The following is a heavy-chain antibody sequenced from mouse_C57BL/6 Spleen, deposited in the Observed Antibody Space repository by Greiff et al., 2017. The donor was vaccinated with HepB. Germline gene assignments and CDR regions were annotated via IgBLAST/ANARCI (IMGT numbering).Heavy chain of an antibody. CDR1: GYTFTSYW. V-gene: IGHV1-52*01. D-gene: IGHD2-2*01. Sequence: QVQLQQPGAELVRPGSSVKLSCKASGYTFTSYWMHWVKQRPIQGLEWIGNIDPSDSETHYNQKFKDKATLTVDKSSSTAYMQLSSLTSEDSAVYYCARDGYGTRFAYWGQGTLVTVSA. J-gene: IGHJ3*01. CDR2: IDPSDSET. CDR3: ARDGYGTRFAY.